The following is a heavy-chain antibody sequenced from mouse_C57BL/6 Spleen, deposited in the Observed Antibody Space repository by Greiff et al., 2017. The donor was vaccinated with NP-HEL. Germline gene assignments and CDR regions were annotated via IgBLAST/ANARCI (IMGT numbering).Heavy chain of an antibody. Sequence: QVQLQQPGAELVMPGASVKLSCKASGYTFTSYWMHWVKQRPGQGLEWIGEIDPSDSYTNYNQKFKGKSQLTVDKSSSTAYMQLSSLTSEDSAVYYWARGTTVVATRYLDYWGQGTTLTVSS. CDR2: IDPSDSYT. J-gene: IGHJ2*01. CDR1: GYTFTSYW. CDR3: ARGTTVVATRYLDY. V-gene: IGHV1-69*01. D-gene: IGHD1-1*01.